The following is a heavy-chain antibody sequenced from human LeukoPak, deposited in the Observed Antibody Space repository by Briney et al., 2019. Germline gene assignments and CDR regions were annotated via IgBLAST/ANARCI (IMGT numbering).Heavy chain of an antibody. J-gene: IGHJ5*02. V-gene: IGHV3-73*01. D-gene: IGHD1-26*01. Sequence: GGSLRLSCAASGFTFSGSAMHGVRQASGKGLEWVGRIRSKANSYATAYAASVKGRFTISRDDSKNTAYLQMNSLKTEDTAVYYCTRKYPGGVGAENWFDPWGQGTLVTVSS. CDR1: GFTFSGSA. CDR2: IRSKANSYAT. CDR3: TRKYPGGVGAENWFDP.